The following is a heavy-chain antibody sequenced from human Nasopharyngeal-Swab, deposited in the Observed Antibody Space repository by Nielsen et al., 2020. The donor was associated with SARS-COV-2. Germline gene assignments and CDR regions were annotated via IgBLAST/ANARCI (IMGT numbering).Heavy chain of an antibody. CDR1: GFTVSSNI. CDR3: ARDLRISGTTADALDI. D-gene: IGHD1-7*01. Sequence: GVLKISCVASGFTVSSNIMSWVRQAPGKGLEWVSHVYSDGKAYYADSVRGRFTISRDDSKNTLFLQMNSLRAEDTAVYYCARDLRISGTTADALDIWGQGTMVTVSS. V-gene: IGHV3-53*01. J-gene: IGHJ3*02. CDR2: VYSDGKA.